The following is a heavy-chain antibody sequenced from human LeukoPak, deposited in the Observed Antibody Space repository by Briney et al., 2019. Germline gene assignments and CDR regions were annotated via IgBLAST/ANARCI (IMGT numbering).Heavy chain of an antibody. CDR2: INSDGSST. D-gene: IGHD2-2*01. Sequence: PGGSLRLSCAASGFTFSSYWMHWVRQAPGKGLVWVSRINSDGSSTSYADSVKGRFTISRDNAKNTLYLQMNSLRAEDTAVYYCARAQDPVVPAAIYYYCYGMDVWGQGTTVTVSS. CDR1: GFTFSSYW. V-gene: IGHV3-74*01. J-gene: IGHJ6*02. CDR3: ARAQDPVVPAAIYYYCYGMDV.